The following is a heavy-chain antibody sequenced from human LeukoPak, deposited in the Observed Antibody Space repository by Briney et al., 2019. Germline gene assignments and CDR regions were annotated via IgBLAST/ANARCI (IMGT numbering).Heavy chain of an antibody. CDR1: GFTFNSYE. J-gene: IGHJ4*02. D-gene: IGHD3-10*01. CDR3: ANYYGSGSYYDY. Sequence: PGGSLRLSCAASGFTFNSYEMNWVRQAPGKGLEWISYISSSGTTIYYADSVKGRFTISRDNAKNSLYLQMNSLRAEDTAVYYCANYYGSGSYYDYWGQGTLVTVSS. CDR2: ISSSGTTI. V-gene: IGHV3-48*03.